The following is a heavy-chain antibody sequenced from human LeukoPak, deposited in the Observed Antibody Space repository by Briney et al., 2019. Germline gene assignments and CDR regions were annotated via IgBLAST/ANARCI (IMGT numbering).Heavy chain of an antibody. CDR1: GGSISSGGYY. CDR3: ASRTGTYDWYFDL. D-gene: IGHD3/OR15-3a*01. Sequence: SETLSLTCTVSGGSISSGGYYWSWIRQHPGKGLEWIGYIYYSGSTYYNPSLKSRVTISVDTSKNQFSLKLSSVTAADTAVYYCASRTGTYDWYFDLWGRGTLVTVSS. V-gene: IGHV4-31*03. CDR2: IYYSGST. J-gene: IGHJ2*01.